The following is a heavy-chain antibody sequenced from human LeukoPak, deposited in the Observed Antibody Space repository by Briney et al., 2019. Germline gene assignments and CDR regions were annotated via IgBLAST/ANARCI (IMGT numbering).Heavy chain of an antibody. J-gene: IGHJ4*02. V-gene: IGHV1-69*06. D-gene: IGHD6-13*01. CDR2: IIPIFGTA. CDR3: ARGSSWTSFDY. Sequence: GASVKVSCKASGGTFSSYAISWVRQAPGQGLEWMGGIIPIFGTANYAQKFQGRVTITADKSTSTAYMELSSLRSEDTAAYYCARGSSWTSFDYWGQGTLVTVSS. CDR1: GGTFSSYA.